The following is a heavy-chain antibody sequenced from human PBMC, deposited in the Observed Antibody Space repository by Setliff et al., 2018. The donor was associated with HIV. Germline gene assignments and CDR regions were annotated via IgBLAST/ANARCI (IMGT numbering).Heavy chain of an antibody. CDR2: IYSNGNT. J-gene: IGHJ3*01. D-gene: IGHD3-22*01. V-gene: IGHV4-59*08. CDR3: ARAGDYYDSGGYLTRGPAALDL. Sequence: SETLSLTCTVSGDSMSRHHWSWIRQPPGKGLEFIGNIYSNGNTKYNPSLKSRVIMSVDMSNHQVSLRLSSVTAADTAVYYCARAGDYYDSGGYLTRGPAALDLWGQGTLVTVSS. CDR1: GDSMSRHH.